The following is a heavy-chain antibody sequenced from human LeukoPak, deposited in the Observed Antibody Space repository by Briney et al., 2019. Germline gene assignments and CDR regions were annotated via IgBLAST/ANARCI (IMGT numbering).Heavy chain of an antibody. CDR3: ARGRCSGGSCYFDY. D-gene: IGHD2-15*01. J-gene: IGHJ4*02. CDR1: GYTFTTYT. Sequence: ASVKVSCKASGYTFTTYTIQRVRQAPGQGLEWMAWINAGSGNTEYSQEFQGRVTITRDTSASTAYMELSSLRSEDMAVYYCARGRCSGGSCYFDYWGQGTLVTVSS. CDR2: INAGSGNT. V-gene: IGHV1-3*03.